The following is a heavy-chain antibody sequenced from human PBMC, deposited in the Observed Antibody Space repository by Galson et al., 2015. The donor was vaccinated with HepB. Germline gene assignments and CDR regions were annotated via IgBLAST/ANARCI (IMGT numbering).Heavy chain of an antibody. CDR3: ATIDFWSGYSRGDYFDY. Sequence: LSLTCTVSGGSISSYYWSWIRQPPGKGLEWIGYIYYSGSTNYNPSLKSRVTISVDTSKNQFSLRLSSVTAADTAVYYCATIDFWSGYSRGDYFDYWGQGTLVAVSS. J-gene: IGHJ4*02. D-gene: IGHD3-3*01. CDR2: IYYSGST. CDR1: GGSISSYY. V-gene: IGHV4-59*01.